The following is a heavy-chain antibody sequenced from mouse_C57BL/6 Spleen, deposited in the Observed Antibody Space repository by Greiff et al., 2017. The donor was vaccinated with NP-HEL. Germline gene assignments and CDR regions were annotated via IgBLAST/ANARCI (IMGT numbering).Heavy chain of an antibody. Sequence: EVKLQQSGPGLVKPSQSLSLTCSVTGYSITSGYYWNWIRQFPGNKLEWMGYISYDGSNNYNPSLKNRISITRDTSKNQFFLKLNSVTTEDTATYYCAKITTVAYYAMDYWGQGTSVTVSS. D-gene: IGHD1-1*01. V-gene: IGHV3-6*01. CDR2: ISYDGSN. CDR1: GYSITSGYY. CDR3: AKITTVAYYAMDY. J-gene: IGHJ4*01.